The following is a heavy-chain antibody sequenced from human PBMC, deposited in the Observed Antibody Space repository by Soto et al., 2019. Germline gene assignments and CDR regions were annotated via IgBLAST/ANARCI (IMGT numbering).Heavy chain of an antibody. J-gene: IGHJ4*02. D-gene: IGHD6-19*01. CDR3: AKDSPQWEWLISV. V-gene: IGHV3-30*18. CDR2: ISNGGSNE. Sequence: GGSLRLSCAASGFTFSSYGMHWVRQAPGKGLEWVAVISNGGSNEHYTDSVKGRFTISRDNSKNTLYLQMNSLTPEDTAVYYCAKDSPQWEWLISVWGQGTLVTVSS. CDR1: GFTFSSYG.